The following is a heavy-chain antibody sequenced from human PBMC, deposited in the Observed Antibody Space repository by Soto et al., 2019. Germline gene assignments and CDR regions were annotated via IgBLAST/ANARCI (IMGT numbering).Heavy chain of an antibody. CDR2: IYYSGST. CDR3: ARATPYYDFWSGYDRDYYYYMDV. V-gene: IGHV4-39*07. Sequence: SETLSLTCTVSGGSISSSSYYWGWIRQPPGKGLEWIGSIYYSGSTYYNPSLKSRVTISVDTSKNQFSLKLSSVTAADTAVYYCARATPYYDFWSGYDRDYYYYMDVWGKGTTVTVSS. D-gene: IGHD3-3*01. CDR1: GGSISSSSYY. J-gene: IGHJ6*03.